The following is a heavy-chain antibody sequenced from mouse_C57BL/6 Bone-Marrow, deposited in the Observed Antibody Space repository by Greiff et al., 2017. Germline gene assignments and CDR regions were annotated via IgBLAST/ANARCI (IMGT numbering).Heavy chain of an antibody. CDR3: ARNGGFFPWFAY. V-gene: IGHV2-2*01. Sequence: VKLVESGPGLAQPSQSLSITCTVSGFSLTSYGVHWVRQSPGKGLEWLGVIWSGGSTDYNAAFISRLSISKDNSKSQVFFKMNSLQADDTAIYYCARNGGFFPWFAYWGQGTLVTVSA. J-gene: IGHJ3*01. CDR2: IWSGGST. CDR1: GFSLTSYG.